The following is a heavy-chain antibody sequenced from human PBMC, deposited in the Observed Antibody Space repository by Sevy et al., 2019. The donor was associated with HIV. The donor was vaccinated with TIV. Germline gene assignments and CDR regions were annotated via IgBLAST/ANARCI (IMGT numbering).Heavy chain of an antibody. V-gene: IGHV3-21*01. CDR1: GFSFSNYA. D-gene: IGHD4-17*01. J-gene: IGHJ1*01. CDR2: ISSRSSYI. CDR3: ARDYGGIRHFQY. Sequence: GGSLRLSCAASGFSFSNYAMSWVRQAPLKGLEWVSSISSRSSYIYYADSVKGRFTISRDNAKNSLYLQMNSLRAEDTAVYYCARDYGGIRHFQYWGQGTLVTVSS.